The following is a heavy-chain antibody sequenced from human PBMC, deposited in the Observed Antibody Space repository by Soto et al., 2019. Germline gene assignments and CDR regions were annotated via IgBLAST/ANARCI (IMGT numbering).Heavy chain of an antibody. J-gene: IGHJ4*02. CDR2: ISSDSDTI. CDR3: ARDDIVATNSFDY. D-gene: IGHD5-12*01. CDR1: AFTLSAYS. V-gene: IGHV3-48*01. Sequence: PGGSLRLSCAASAFTLSAYSMNWVRQAPGKGLEWVSYISSDSDTIYYADSVKGRFTVSRDNAKNSLYLQMNSLRAVDTAVYYCARDDIVATNSFDYWGQGTLVTVSS.